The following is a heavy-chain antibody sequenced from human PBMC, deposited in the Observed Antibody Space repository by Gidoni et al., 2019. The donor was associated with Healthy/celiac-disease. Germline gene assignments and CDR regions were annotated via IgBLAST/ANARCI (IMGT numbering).Heavy chain of an antibody. Sequence: EVQLVESGGGLVQPGRSLGISCEAAGCTFADYAMHWVLQAPGKGLEWVSGMSWNSVSIGYADSVKGRFTISRDNAKNSLYLQMNSLRAEDTALYYCAKDSSGLYRSFDYWGQGTLVTVSS. CDR3: AKDSSGLYRSFDY. J-gene: IGHJ4*02. V-gene: IGHV3-9*01. D-gene: IGHD6-19*01. CDR2: MSWNSVSI. CDR1: GCTFADYA.